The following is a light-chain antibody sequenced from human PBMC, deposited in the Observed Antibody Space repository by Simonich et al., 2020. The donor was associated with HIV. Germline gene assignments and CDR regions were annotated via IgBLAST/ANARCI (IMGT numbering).Light chain of an antibody. J-gene: IGKJ2*01. CDR2: WAS. Sequence: DIVMTQSPDSLAVSLGERATINCKSSQTFLYSSNNKNYLAWYQQKPGQPPKLLIYWASTRQSGVPDRFSGSGSGTDFTLTISSLQAEDVAVYYCQQYYRIPYTFGQGTKLEIK. V-gene: IGKV4-1*01. CDR3: QQYYRIPYT. CDR1: QTFLYSSNNKNY.